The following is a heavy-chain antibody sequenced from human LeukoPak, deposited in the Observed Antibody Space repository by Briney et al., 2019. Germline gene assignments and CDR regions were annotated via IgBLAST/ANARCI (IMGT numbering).Heavy chain of an antibody. CDR3: ARYTANKSGYSFDY. Sequence: SETLSLTCAVSGYSISSGYYWSWIRQPPGKGLEWIATINHSGETYYNPSLKSRVTISVDTSKNQFSLKLSSVTAAGTAIYYCARYTANKSGYSFDYWGQGTLVTVSS. CDR1: GYSISSGYY. J-gene: IGHJ4*02. CDR2: INHSGET. D-gene: IGHD3-22*01. V-gene: IGHV4-38-2*01.